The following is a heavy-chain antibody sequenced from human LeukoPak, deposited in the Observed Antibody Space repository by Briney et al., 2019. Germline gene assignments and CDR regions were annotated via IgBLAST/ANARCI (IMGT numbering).Heavy chain of an antibody. D-gene: IGHD6-13*01. J-gene: IGHJ4*02. CDR2: MNPNSGNT. Sequence: GASVKVSCKASGYTFTSYDINWVRQATGQGLEWMGWMNPNSGNTGYAQKFQGRVTMTRNTSISTAYMELSSLRSEDTALYYCARGAGSSWYGYYFDYWGQGTLVTVSS. CDR3: ARGAGSSWYGYYFDY. V-gene: IGHV1-8*01. CDR1: GYTFTSYD.